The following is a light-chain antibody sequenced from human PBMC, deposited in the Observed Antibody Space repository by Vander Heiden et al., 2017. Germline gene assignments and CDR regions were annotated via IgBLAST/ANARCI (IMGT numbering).Light chain of an antibody. CDR2: INN. CDR3: AVWDNSLGGWV. V-gene: IGLV1-44*01. J-gene: IGLJ3*02. CDR1: SSNIGSNS. Sequence: QSVLTQPPSASGTPGQSVTISCSGSSSNIGSNSVNWYQQFPGTAPKLLLYINNRRPSGVPDRFSGSRSGTSASLAISGLQSEDEADYYCAVWDNSLGGWVFGGGTKLTVL.